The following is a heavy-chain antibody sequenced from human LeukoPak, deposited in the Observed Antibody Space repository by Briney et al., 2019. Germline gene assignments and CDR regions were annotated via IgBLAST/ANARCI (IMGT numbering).Heavy chain of an antibody. Sequence: ASVKVSCKASGYTFTGYYMHWVRQAPGQRLEWMGWINPNSGGTNYAQKFQGRVTMTRDTSISTAYMELSRLRSDDTAVYYCARDSHDYGDYVGYWGQGTLVTVSS. D-gene: IGHD4-17*01. CDR2: INPNSGGT. CDR3: ARDSHDYGDYVGY. J-gene: IGHJ4*02. CDR1: GYTFTGYY. V-gene: IGHV1-2*02.